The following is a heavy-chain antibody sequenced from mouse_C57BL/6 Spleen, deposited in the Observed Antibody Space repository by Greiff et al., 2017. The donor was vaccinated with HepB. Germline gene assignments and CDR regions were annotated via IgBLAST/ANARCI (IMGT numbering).Heavy chain of an antibody. J-gene: IGHJ2*01. CDR2: ISSGGDYI. CDR3: TRDPDYVDY. D-gene: IGHD1-1*02. CDR1: GFTFSSYA. V-gene: IGHV5-9-1*02. Sequence: DVMLVESGEGLVKPGGSLKLSCAASGFTFSSYAMSWVRQTPEKRLEWVAYISSGGDYIYYADTVKGRFTISRDNARNTLYLQMSSLKSEDTAMYYCTRDPDYVDYWGQGTTLTVSS.